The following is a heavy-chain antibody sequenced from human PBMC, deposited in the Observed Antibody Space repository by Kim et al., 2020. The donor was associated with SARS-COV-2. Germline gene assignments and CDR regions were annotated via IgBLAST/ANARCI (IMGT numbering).Heavy chain of an antibody. CDR3: ARAFESTMRSPGGYGMDV. J-gene: IGHJ6*02. CDR2: IYYSGST. D-gene: IGHD3-22*01. V-gene: IGHV4-59*13. Sequence: SETLSLTCTVSGGSISSYYWSWIRQPPGKGLEWIGYIYYSGSTNYNPSLKSRVTISVDTSKNQFSLKLSSVTAADTAVYYCARAFESTMRSPGGYGMDVWGQRTTVTVSS. CDR1: GGSISSYY.